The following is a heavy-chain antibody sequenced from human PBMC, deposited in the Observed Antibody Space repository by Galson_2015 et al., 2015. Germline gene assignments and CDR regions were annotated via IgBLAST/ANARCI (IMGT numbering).Heavy chain of an antibody. CDR2: INPIGGSA. D-gene: IGHD3-10*01. CDR1: GYTFTDYY. CDR3: ARDSGTAVGSSELGY. J-gene: IGHJ4*02. Sequence: SVKVSCKASGYTFTDYYLNWVRQAPGQGLEWMGIINPIGGSAYYAQNFQDRVTMTRDKSTSTVYMELGSLMSEDTAVYYCARDSGTAVGSSELGYWGQGTLVTVSS. V-gene: IGHV1-46*01.